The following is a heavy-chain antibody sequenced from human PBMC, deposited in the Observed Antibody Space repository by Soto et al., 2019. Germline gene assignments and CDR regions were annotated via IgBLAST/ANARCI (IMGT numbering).Heavy chain of an antibody. V-gene: IGHV4-30-2*01. Sequence: QLQLQESGSGLVKPSQTLSLTCAVSGGSISSGGYSWSWIRQPPGKGLEWIGYIYHSGSTYYNPSPESRVTLSVDRSKNQFSLKLSSVTAADTAVYYCARAGGLGAVAADYWGQGTLVTVSS. CDR2: IYHSGST. D-gene: IGHD6-19*01. J-gene: IGHJ4*02. CDR1: GGSISSGGYS. CDR3: ARAGGLGAVAADY.